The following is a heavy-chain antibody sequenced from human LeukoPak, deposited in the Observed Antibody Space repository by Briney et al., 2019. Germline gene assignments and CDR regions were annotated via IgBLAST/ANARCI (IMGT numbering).Heavy chain of an antibody. CDR3: ARGGTIVVVPAAMPVGDAFDI. D-gene: IGHD2-2*01. CDR1: GFTFSSYA. V-gene: IGHV3-11*05. Sequence: GGSLRLSCAASGFTFSSYAMSWVRQAPGKGLEWVSYISSSSSYTNYADSVKGRFTISRDNAKNSLYLQMNSLRAEDTAVYYCARGGTIVVVPAAMPVGDAFDIWGQGTMVTVSS. CDR2: ISSSSSYT. J-gene: IGHJ3*02.